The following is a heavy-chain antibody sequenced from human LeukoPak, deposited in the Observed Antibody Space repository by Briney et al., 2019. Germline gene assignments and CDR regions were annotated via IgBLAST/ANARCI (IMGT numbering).Heavy chain of an antibody. D-gene: IGHD3-10*01. CDR2: IYHSGST. V-gene: IGHV4-4*02. CDR3: ARGVTGWFGELPLAPSMDV. Sequence: SETLSLICSVSGGSISSSNWWSWVRQPPGKGLEWIGEIYHSGSTNYNPSLKSRVTISVDKSKNQFSLKLSSVTAADTAVYYCARGVTGWFGELPLAPSMDVWGKGTTVTVSS. J-gene: IGHJ6*04. CDR1: GGSISSSNW.